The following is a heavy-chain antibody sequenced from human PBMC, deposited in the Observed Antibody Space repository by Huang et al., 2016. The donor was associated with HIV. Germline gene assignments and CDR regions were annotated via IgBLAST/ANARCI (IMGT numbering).Heavy chain of an antibody. CDR3: AKPSGDYEFFDF. D-gene: IGHD4-17*01. CDR1: GFMFSTFG. CDR2: ISNDGSRK. V-gene: IGHV3-30*18. Sequence: QVHLEESGGGVVQPGRPLRLSCTASGFMFSTFGIDWVRQAPGKGLWWGAGISNDGSRKYYVDSVKGRFTISRDKSKKIVYLQMNSLRPEDTAVYYCAKPSGDYEFFDFWGQGTVVTVSS. J-gene: IGHJ4*02.